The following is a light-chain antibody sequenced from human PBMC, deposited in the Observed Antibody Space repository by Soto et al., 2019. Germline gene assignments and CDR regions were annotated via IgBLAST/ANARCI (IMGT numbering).Light chain of an antibody. Sequence: QSVLTQPPSASGTPGQRVTISCSGSSSNIGSNTVNWYQQLAGTAPKLLIYSNNQRPSGVPGRFSGSKSGTSASLAISGLESEDEADYDCAAWDDSLNGWVFGGGTKLTVL. CDR3: AAWDDSLNGWV. V-gene: IGLV1-44*01. CDR1: SSNIGSNT. J-gene: IGLJ3*02. CDR2: SNN.